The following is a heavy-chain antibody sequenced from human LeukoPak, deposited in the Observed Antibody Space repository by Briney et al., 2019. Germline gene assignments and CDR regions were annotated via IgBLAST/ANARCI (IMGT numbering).Heavy chain of an antibody. CDR1: GGSFSGYY. J-gene: IGHJ4*02. CDR3: ARQERWLQLLSFDY. Sequence: SETLSLTCAVYGGSFSGYYWSWIRHPPWKGLEWTGEINHSGSTNYSPSLKSRVTISVDTSKNQFSLKLSSVTAADTAVYYCARQERWLQLLSFDYWGQGTLVTVSS. D-gene: IGHD5-24*01. CDR2: INHSGST. V-gene: IGHV4-34*01.